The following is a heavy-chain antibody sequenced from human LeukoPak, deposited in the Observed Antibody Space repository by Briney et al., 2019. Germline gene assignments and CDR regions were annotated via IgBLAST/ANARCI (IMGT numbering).Heavy chain of an antibody. D-gene: IGHD6-19*01. Sequence: GGSLRLSCAASGFTFSSYWMSWVRQAPGKGVEWVANIKQDGSEKYYVDSVKGRFTISRDNAKNSLYLQMNSLRAEDTAVYYCARIRSGWYVGTFDYWGQGTLVTVSS. CDR3: ARIRSGWYVGTFDY. CDR1: GFTFSSYW. J-gene: IGHJ4*02. V-gene: IGHV3-7*01. CDR2: IKQDGSEK.